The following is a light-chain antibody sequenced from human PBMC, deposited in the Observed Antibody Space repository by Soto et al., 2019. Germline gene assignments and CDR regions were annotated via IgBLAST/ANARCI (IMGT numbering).Light chain of an antibody. CDR3: HHRSSWPT. CDR1: QSVSSY. V-gene: IGKV3-11*01. Sequence: IVLTQSPATLSLSPGERAALSCRASQSVSSYLAWYQQRPGQAPRLLIYDASYRTTCIPARLSGVGSGTDFTLTISILEPEDFAVYYCHHRSSWPTFGQGTKLEIK. J-gene: IGKJ2*01. CDR2: DAS.